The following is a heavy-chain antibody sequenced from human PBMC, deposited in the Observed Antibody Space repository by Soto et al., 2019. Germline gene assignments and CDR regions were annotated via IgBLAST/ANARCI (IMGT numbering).Heavy chain of an antibody. CDR1: GYTFSDYY. CDR2: IDTSGTKI. D-gene: IGHD3-3*01. V-gene: IGHV3-11*01. J-gene: IGHJ4*02. CDR3: ARHYDMWSGYLSPVDY. Sequence: VGSLRLSCAASGYTFSDYYMSWIRQAPGKGLEWISYIDTSGTKIYYADSVKGRFTITRDNAKNSLYLEMNSLRDEDTAVYYCARHYDMWSGYLSPVDYWGQGTLVTVSS.